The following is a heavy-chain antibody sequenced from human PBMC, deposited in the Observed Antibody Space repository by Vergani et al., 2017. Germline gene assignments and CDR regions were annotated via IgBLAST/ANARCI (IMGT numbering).Heavy chain of an antibody. CDR2: IYTSGST. D-gene: IGHD3-9*01. CDR3: ARDAPDYDILTGYYRTGAFDI. Sequence: QVQLQESGPGLVKPSETLSLTCTVSGGSISSYYWSWIRQPAGKGLEWIGRIYTSGSTNYNPSLKSRVTMSVDTSKNQFSLKLSSVTAADTAVYYCARDAPDYDILTGYYRTGAFDIWGQGTMVTVSS. J-gene: IGHJ3*02. V-gene: IGHV4-4*07. CDR1: GGSISSYY.